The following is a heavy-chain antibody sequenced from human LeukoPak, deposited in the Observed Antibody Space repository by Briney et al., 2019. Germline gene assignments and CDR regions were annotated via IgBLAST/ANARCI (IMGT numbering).Heavy chain of an antibody. CDR1: GGSISSYY. J-gene: IGHJ4*02. V-gene: IGHV4-59*01. CDR3: ARDIGPYGGNPGGY. CDR2: VDYSGST. D-gene: IGHD4-23*01. Sequence: SETLSLTCSVSGGSISSYYWSWIRQPPGKGLEWIGYVDYSGSTNYNPSLKNRVTISVDTSKNQCSLKLSSVTAADTAVYYCARDIGPYGGNPGGYWGQGTLVTVSS.